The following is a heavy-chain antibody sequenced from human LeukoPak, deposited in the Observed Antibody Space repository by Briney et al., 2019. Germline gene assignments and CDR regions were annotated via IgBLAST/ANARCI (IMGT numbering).Heavy chain of an antibody. CDR2: ISSSSSYI. J-gene: IGHJ3*02. D-gene: IGHD3-22*01. Sequence: GGSLRLSCAASGFTFSSYNMNWVRQAPGKGLEWVSSISSSSSYIYYADSVKGRFTISRDNAKNSLYLQMNSLRAEDTAVYYCARDSHRLYYYDSSGHQLAFDTWGQGTMVTVSS. CDR3: ARDSHRLYYYDSSGHQLAFDT. V-gene: IGHV3-21*01. CDR1: GFTFSSYN.